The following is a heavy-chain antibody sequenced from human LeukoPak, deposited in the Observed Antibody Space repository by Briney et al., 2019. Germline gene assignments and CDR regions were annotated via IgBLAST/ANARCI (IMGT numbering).Heavy chain of an antibody. CDR1: GFTFANYA. CDR2: ISGSGAAT. J-gene: IGHJ4*02. CDR3: VKGGPHYFGSGNLIDY. Sequence: PGGSLRLSCAASGFTFANYAMNWVRQAPGTGPEWVSAISGSGAATYYADSVKGRFTVSRDNSKNTLYLQMSSLSAGDTAVYYCVKGGPHYFGSGNLIDYWGQGTLVTVSS. V-gene: IGHV3-23*01. D-gene: IGHD3-10*01.